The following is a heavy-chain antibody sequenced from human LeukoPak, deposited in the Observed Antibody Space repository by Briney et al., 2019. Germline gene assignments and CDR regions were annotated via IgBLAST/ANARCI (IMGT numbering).Heavy chain of an antibody. Sequence: SESLSLTCTVSGGSISSHYWSWIRQPPGKGLEWIGYIYYSGSTNYNPSLKSRVTLSVDKSKNQFPLKLSSVTAADTAVYYCARLLDDSSGFPHPNFDCWGQGTLVTVSS. J-gene: IGHJ4*02. CDR2: IYYSGST. V-gene: IGHV4-59*11. D-gene: IGHD3-22*01. CDR3: ARLLDDSSGFPHPNFDC. CDR1: GGSISSHY.